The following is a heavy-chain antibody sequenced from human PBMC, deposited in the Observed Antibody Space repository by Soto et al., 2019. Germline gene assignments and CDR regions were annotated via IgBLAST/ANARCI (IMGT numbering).Heavy chain of an antibody. V-gene: IGHV3-11*01. CDR3: ARWTSSTSCYFDY. CDR2: ISSSGSTI. J-gene: IGHJ4*02. Sequence: PGGSLRLSCAASGFTFSDYYMSWIRQAPGKGLEWVSYISSSGSTIYCADSVKGRFTISRDNAKNSLYLQMNSLRAEDTAVYYCARWTSSTSCYFDYWGQGTLVTVSS. CDR1: GFTFSDYY. D-gene: IGHD2-2*01.